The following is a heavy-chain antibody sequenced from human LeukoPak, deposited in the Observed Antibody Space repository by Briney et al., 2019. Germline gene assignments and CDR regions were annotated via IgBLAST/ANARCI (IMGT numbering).Heavy chain of an antibody. CDR2: IYSDGST. Sequence: GGSLRLSCAASGFIVSGDFMSWVRQAPGKGLEWVSVIYSDGSTYYADSVKGRFTISRDNSKNTLDLQMTGLRAEDTAVYYCARERGRGRDSPWFDYWGQGTLDTVFS. CDR1: GFIVSGDF. V-gene: IGHV3-53*01. D-gene: IGHD1-26*01. J-gene: IGHJ4*02. CDR3: ARERGRGRDSPWFDY.